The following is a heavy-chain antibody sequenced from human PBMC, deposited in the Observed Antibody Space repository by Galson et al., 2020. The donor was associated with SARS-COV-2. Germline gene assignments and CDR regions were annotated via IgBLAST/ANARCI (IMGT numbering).Heavy chain of an antibody. CDR3: ASQAITGTTLVDY. CDR1: GGSISSSSYY. Sequence: ASETLSLTCTVSGGSISSSSYYWGWIRQPPGKGLEWIGSIYYSGSTYYNPSLKSRVTISVDTSKNQFSLKLSSVTAADTAVYYCASQAITGTTLVDYWGQGTLVTVSS. D-gene: IGHD1-20*01. V-gene: IGHV4-39*01. J-gene: IGHJ4*02. CDR2: IYYSGST.